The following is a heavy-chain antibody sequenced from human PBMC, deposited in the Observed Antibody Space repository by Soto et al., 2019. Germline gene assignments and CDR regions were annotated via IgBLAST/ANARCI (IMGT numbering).Heavy chain of an antibody. CDR1: GFTFSSYA. CDR3: AKGIQWLDKYYFDY. CDR2: ISGSGGST. J-gene: IGHJ4*02. V-gene: IGHV3-23*01. Sequence: GGSLRLSCAASGFTFSSYAMSWVRQAPGKGLEWVSAISGSGGSTYYADSVKGRFTISRDNSKNTLYLQMNSQRAEDTAVYYCAKGIQWLDKYYFDYWGQGTLVTVSS. D-gene: IGHD6-19*01.